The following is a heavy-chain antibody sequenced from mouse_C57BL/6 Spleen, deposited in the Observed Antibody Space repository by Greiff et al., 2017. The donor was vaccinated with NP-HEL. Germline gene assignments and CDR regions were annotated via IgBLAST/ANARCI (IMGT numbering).Heavy chain of an antibody. V-gene: IGHV1-69*01. CDR1: GYTFTSYW. Sequence: QVQLQQPGAELVMPGASVKLSCKASGYTFTSYWMHWVKQRPGQGLEWIGEIDPADSYTNYTQNFKGKSTLTVDKSSSTAYMQHSSMTSEDSAVYYCARDTTAVGDWTGYFDYWGQGTTLTVSS. CDR3: ARDTTAVGDWTGYFDY. J-gene: IGHJ2*01. CDR2: IDPADSYT. D-gene: IGHD1-1*01.